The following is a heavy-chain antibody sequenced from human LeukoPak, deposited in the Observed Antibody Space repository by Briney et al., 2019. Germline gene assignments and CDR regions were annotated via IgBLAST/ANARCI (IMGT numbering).Heavy chain of an antibody. Sequence: KAGGSLTLSCVASGFTFSTYTMNWIRQAPGEGLEWVGRIKSKADGGTIDYAAPVKDRFIISRDDSKNMLYLQMNSLKTEDTAVYYCVSAIYWGQGTLVTVSS. D-gene: IGHD6-25*01. CDR3: VSAIY. CDR2: IKSKADGGTI. CDR1: GFTFSTYT. J-gene: IGHJ4*02. V-gene: IGHV3-15*07.